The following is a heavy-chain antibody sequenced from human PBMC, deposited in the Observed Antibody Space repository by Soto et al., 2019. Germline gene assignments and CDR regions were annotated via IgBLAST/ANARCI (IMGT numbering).Heavy chain of an antibody. Sequence: PGESLKTACKGSGYSFTIYCISWVRQMPGKGLEWMGRIDPSDSYTNYSPSFQGHVTISADKSISTAYLQWSSLKASDTAMYYCARAEMATGEGDYWGQGTLVTVS. D-gene: IGHD5-12*01. CDR1: GYSFTIYC. V-gene: IGHV5-10-1*01. CDR3: ARAEMATGEGDY. CDR2: IDPSDSYT. J-gene: IGHJ4*02.